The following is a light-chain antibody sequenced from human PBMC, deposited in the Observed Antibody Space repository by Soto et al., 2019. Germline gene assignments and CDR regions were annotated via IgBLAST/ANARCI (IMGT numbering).Light chain of an antibody. CDR3: QQRYNWPPIT. CDR2: DAS. V-gene: IGKV3-11*01. Sequence: IVLTQSPSSLSLSIGERATLSCRASQGVTSHLAWYQQKPVQAPTLLIYDASNRATGIPARFSGSGSGTDFTLTISSLEPQDFAVYYCQQRYNWPPITFGQGTRLEIK. CDR1: QGVTSH. J-gene: IGKJ5*01.